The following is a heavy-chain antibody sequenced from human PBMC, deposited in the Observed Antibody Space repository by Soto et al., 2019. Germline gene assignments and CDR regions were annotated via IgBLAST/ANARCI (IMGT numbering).Heavy chain of an antibody. CDR3: AREVQVHTPAFVY. V-gene: IGHV1-69*19. CDR1: GGTFNTYA. Sequence: QVQLVQSGAEMKKPGSSVKVSCQSSGGTFNTYAMNWVRQAHGQGPEWMGDISPMFGAANYAPKFQGRVTTTADESTGTSYMQSSSLTPEDTALYFCAREVQVHTPAFVYWGQGTLVTVSS. J-gene: IGHJ4*02. CDR2: ISPMFGAA. D-gene: IGHD3-10*01.